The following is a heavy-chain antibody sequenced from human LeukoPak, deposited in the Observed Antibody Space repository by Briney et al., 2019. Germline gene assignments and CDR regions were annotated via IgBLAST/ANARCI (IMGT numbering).Heavy chain of an antibody. J-gene: IGHJ4*02. V-gene: IGHV3-11*04. Sequence: GESLRLSCAASGFTFNDYYMNWLRQAPGKGLEWVSSISRGGNSIYYADSVKGRFSISRDNAKNSLYLQMNSLRAEDTAVYYCARDGVERWGLHDYWGQGTLVTVSS. D-gene: IGHD1-26*01. CDR2: ISRGGNSI. CDR3: ARDGVERWGLHDY. CDR1: GFTFNDYY.